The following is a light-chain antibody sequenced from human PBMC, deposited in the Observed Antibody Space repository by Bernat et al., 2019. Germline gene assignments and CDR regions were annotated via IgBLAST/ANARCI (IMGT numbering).Light chain of an antibody. CDR1: SSDFGSYTV. J-gene: IGLJ1*01. CDR3: CSSADCPASLYV. Sequence: QSALTQPASVSGSPGQSITISCTGTSSDFGSYTVVSWYQQPPGEVPKLMIYAGSTRPSGVSNRFSGTQSGNTASLPISGLQAEDEADYYCCSSADCPASLYVFGTGTKVTVL. CDR2: AGS. V-gene: IGLV2-23*01.